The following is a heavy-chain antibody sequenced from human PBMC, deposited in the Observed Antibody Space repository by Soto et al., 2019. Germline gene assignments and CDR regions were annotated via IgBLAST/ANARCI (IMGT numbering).Heavy chain of an antibody. Sequence: QVQLVESGGGVVQPGRSLRLSCAASGFTFSTYGMHWVRQAPGKGLEWVAGIWFDGTNKWYADSVKGRFTISRDNSKNTLLLHMGSLRGEDTAIYYCARDGPLERLVGTFDIWGQGTVVTVSS. V-gene: IGHV3-33*01. D-gene: IGHD1-1*01. CDR2: IWFDGTNK. CDR3: ARDGPLERLVGTFDI. CDR1: GFTFSTYG. J-gene: IGHJ3*02.